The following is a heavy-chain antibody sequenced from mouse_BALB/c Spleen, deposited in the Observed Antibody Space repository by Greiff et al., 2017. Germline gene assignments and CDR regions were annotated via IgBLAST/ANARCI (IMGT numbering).Heavy chain of an antibody. CDR3: ARGGSSYDY. CDR2: ISSGGSYT. CDR1: GFTFSSYA. V-gene: IGHV5-9-4*01. D-gene: IGHD1-1*01. J-gene: IGHJ2*01. Sequence: VQLKESGGGLVKPGGSLKLSCAASGFTFSSYAMSWVRQSPEKRLEWVAEISSGGSYTYYPDTVTGRFTISRDNAKNTLYLEMSSLRSEDTAMYYCARGGSSYDYWGQGTTLTVSS.